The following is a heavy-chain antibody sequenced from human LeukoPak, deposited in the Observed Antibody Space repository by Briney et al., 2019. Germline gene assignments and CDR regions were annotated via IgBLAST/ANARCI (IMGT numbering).Heavy chain of an antibody. CDR1: GYTFTSYG. J-gene: IGHJ4*02. D-gene: IGHD6-19*01. CDR2: ISAYNGNT. Sequence: ASVKVSCKASGYTFTSYGSSWGRQAPGQGLEWMGWISAYNGNTNYAQKLQGRVTMTTDTSTSTAYMELRSLRSDDTAVYYCARDMLKQWLTDYWGQGTLVTVSS. CDR3: ARDMLKQWLTDY. V-gene: IGHV1-18*01.